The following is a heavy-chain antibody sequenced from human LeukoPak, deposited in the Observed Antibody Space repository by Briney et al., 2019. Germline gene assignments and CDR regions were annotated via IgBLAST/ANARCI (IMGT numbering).Heavy chain of an antibody. J-gene: IGHJ4*02. CDR1: GFTFDDYA. Sequence: PGGSLRLSCAASGFTFDDYAMHWVRHAPGKGLEWVSGISGSGGSTYYADSVKGRFTISRDNSKNTLYLQMNSLRAEDTAVYYCAKLTGTTDYWGQGTLVTVSS. CDR3: AKLTGTTDY. D-gene: IGHD1-7*01. V-gene: IGHV3-23*01. CDR2: ISGSGGST.